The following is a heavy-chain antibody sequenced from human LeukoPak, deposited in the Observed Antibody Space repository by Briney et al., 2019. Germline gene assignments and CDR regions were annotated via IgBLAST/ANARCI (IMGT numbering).Heavy chain of an antibody. Sequence: ASVKVSCKASGYTFTGYYMHWVRQAPGQGLEWMGWINPNSGGTNYAQKFQGRVTMTRDTSISTAYMELSRLRSDDTAVYYCARRGGKNYGDYVLYYYYMDVWGTGTTVTISS. CDR1: GYTFTGYY. CDR2: INPNSGGT. V-gene: IGHV1-2*02. D-gene: IGHD4-17*01. CDR3: ARRGGKNYGDYVLYYYYMDV. J-gene: IGHJ6*03.